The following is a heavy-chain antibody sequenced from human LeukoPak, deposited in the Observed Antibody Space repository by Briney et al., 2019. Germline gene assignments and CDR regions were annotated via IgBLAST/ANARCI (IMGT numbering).Heavy chain of an antibody. D-gene: IGHD3-16*02. CDR2: ISSSSSTI. J-gene: IGHJ4*02. CDR1: GFTFSSYA. V-gene: IGHV3-48*01. CDR3: ARARYVYVGGSYRYTFDF. Sequence: GGSLRLSCAASGFTFSSYAMSWVRQAPGKGLEWVSYISSSSSTIYYADSVKGRFTISRDNAKNSMYLQMNSLRAEDTAGYYCARARYVYVGGSYRYTFDFWGQGTLVPVSP.